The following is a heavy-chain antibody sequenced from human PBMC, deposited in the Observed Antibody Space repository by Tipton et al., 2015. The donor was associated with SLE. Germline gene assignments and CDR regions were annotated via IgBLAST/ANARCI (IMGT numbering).Heavy chain of an antibody. J-gene: IGHJ3*02. D-gene: IGHD1-26*01. CDR2: INPYNGDT. CDR1: GYTFTSFD. Sequence: QSGAEVKKPGASVRVSCKASGYTFTSFDFSWVRQAPGQGLEWMGWINPYNGDTNFAQKFQGRLSLTTDTSTSTADMELRSLTSDDTAVYYCARAYRGGALDIWGQGTMVAVPS. CDR3: ARAYRGGALDI. V-gene: IGHV1-18*01.